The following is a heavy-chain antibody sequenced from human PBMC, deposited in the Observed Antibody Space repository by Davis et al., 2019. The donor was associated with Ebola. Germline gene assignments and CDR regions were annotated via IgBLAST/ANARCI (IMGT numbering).Heavy chain of an antibody. CDR1: GFIFSTYV. CDR3: ATGVTTFREAGVGL. Sequence: GGSLRLSCSASGFIFSTYVMSWVRQAPGKGLEWVSTYGTSADTYYADSVKGRFTISRDNSKNSLYLQMNSLRAEDTAVYYCATGVTTFREAGVGLWGQGTLVTVSS. V-gene: IGHV3-23*01. CDR2: GTSADT. J-gene: IGHJ4*02. D-gene: IGHD4-17*01.